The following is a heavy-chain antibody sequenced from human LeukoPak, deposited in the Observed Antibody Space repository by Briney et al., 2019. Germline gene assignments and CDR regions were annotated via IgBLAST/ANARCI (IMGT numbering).Heavy chain of an antibody. J-gene: IGHJ6*02. Sequence: PSETLSLTCTVSGGSISSYYWSWIRQPAGKGLEWIGRIYTSGSTNYNPSLKSRVTMSVDASKNQFSLKLSSVTAADTAVYYCARDNDFWSGYYTQSSYYYYYYGMDVWGQGTTVTVSS. CDR1: GGSISSYY. CDR2: IYTSGST. CDR3: ARDNDFWSGYYTQSSYYYYYYGMDV. V-gene: IGHV4-4*07. D-gene: IGHD3-3*01.